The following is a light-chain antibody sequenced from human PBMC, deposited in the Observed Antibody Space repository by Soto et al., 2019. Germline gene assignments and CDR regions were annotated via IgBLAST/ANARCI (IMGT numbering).Light chain of an antibody. Sequence: QSALTQPASVSGSPGQSITISCTGTSSDVGGYNYVSWYQQHPGKAPKLMIYDVSNRPSGVSNRFSGSKSGNTASRTISGRQAEDEVDYYCSSYTSSSTLVVFGGGTKLTVL. CDR2: DVS. J-gene: IGLJ2*01. CDR1: SSDVGGYNY. V-gene: IGLV2-14*01. CDR3: SSYTSSSTLVV.